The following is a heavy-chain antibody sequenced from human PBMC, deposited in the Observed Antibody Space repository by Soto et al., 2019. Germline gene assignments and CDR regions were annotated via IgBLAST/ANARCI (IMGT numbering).Heavy chain of an antibody. CDR2: INGDGSRT. J-gene: IGHJ3*02. V-gene: IGHV3-74*01. D-gene: IGHD2-21*01. CDR1: GFTFSSYW. CDR3: ARGVRGAYGLDI. Sequence: GGSLRLSCASSGFTFSSYWMHLVRQAPGKGLVWVSRINGDGSRTNYADSVQGRFAISRDNAKNTVYLQMNSLRAEETAVYYCARGVRGAYGLDIWGQGTMVTVSS.